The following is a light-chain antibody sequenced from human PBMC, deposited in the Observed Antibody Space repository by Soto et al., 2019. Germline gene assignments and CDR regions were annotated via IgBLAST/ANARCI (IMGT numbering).Light chain of an antibody. J-gene: IGLJ3*02. Sequence: QSALTQPASVSGSPGQSITISCTGTNSDVGSHNFVSWYQQYPGKAPKLLIYEASKRPSGLSNRFSGSKSGNTASLTISGHQAEDEADYYCCSLTNGATWVFGGGTQLTVL. V-gene: IGLV2-23*01. CDR3: CSLTNGATWV. CDR1: NSDVGSHNF. CDR2: EAS.